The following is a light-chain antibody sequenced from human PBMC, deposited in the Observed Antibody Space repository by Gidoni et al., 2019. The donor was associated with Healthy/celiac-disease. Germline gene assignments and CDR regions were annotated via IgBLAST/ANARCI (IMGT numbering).Light chain of an antibody. CDR3: QQYNNWPPGLT. CDR2: GAS. Sequence: EIVMTQSPATLSVSPEERATLSCSASQSVSSNLVWYQQKPGQAPRLLIHGASTRATGIPARLSGSGSGTEFTLTISSLQSEDFAVYYCQQYNNWPPGLTFGGGTKVEIK. V-gene: IGKV3-15*01. J-gene: IGKJ4*01. CDR1: QSVSSN.